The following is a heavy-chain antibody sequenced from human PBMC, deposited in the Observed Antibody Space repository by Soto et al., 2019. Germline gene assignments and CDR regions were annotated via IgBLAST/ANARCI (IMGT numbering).Heavy chain of an antibody. CDR2: ISHGGTT. CDR1: GASITSYY. D-gene: IGHD4-17*01. J-gene: IGHJ4*02. CDR3: ARGKRTYGYWGYFDF. V-gene: IGHV4-59*01. Sequence: QVQLRESGPGLVKPSETLSLTCSVSGASITSYYWSWIRQSPGKGLEWIGHISHGGTTNYNPSLKSRVSISLDAPKSQCSLKLNSLTAADTAVYYCARGKRTYGYWGYFDFWGQGTLVTVSS.